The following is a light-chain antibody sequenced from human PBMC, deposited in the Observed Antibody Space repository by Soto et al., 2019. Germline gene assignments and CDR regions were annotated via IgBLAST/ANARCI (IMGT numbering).Light chain of an antibody. CDR1: SSDVGAFDY. CDR3: ASFTSRTTLV. Sequence: QSVLTQPASVSGSPGQSITISCTGTSSDVGAFDYVSWYQQHPGKAPKLMIRNVNNRPSGVSNRFSGSKSGNTASLTISGLQAEDEADYYCASFTSRTTLVFGAGTKLTVL. J-gene: IGLJ2*01. CDR2: NVN. V-gene: IGLV2-14*01.